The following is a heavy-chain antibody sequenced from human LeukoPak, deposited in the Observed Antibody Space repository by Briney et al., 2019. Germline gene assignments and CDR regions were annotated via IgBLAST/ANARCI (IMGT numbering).Heavy chain of an antibody. CDR2: INHSGST. J-gene: IGHJ3*02. CDR3: ARDAFDI. V-gene: IGHV4-34*01. Sequence: PSETLSLTCADYGGSFSGYYWNWIRQPPGKGLEWIGEINHSGSTNYNPSLKSRVTISVDTSKNQFSLKLSSVTAADTAVYYCARDAFDIWGQGTMVTVSS. CDR1: GGSFSGYY.